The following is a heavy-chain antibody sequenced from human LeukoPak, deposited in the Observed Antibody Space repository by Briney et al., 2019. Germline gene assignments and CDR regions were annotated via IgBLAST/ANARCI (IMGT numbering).Heavy chain of an antibody. CDR1: GFTFSSYG. CDR3: AQLLEGGYYGMDV. CDR2: IGQDGSEK. D-gene: IGHD2-2*01. Sequence: GGSLRLSCAASGFTFSSYGMHWVRQAPGKGLEWVANIGQDGSEKYYVDSVKGRFTISRDNAKNSLYLQMNSLRAEDTAVYYCAQLLEGGYYGMDVWGQGTTVTVSS. J-gene: IGHJ6*02. V-gene: IGHV3-7*01.